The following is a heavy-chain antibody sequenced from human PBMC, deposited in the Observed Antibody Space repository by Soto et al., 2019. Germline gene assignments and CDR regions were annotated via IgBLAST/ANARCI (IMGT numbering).Heavy chain of an antibody. V-gene: IGHV4-39*01. D-gene: IGHD4-4*01. CDR1: GGSITGSNYY. CDR3: ARHDLTVTHVFDY. Sequence: PSETLSLTCTVSGGSITGSNYYWGWIRQPPGKGLEWIGGIYYSGYTYYNPSLKSRVTISVDTSKNQFSLRLGSVTAADTAVYYCARHDLTVTHVFDYWGQGTLVTVSS. J-gene: IGHJ4*02. CDR2: IYYSGYT.